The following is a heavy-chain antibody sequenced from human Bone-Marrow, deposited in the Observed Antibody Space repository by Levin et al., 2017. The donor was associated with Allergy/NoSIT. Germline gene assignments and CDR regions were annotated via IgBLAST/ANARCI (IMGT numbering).Heavy chain of an antibody. V-gene: IGHV3-48*01. CDR1: GFTCSTCS. Sequence: GESLKISCAASGFTCSTCSMNWVRQAPGKGLEWISYISSSSGSIYYADSVQGRFTISRDNAKNSLYLQMNSLRAEDTAVYYCASNNYYYGSGSYLDYWGQGTLVTVSS. CDR3: ASNNYYYGSGSYLDY. J-gene: IGHJ4*02. D-gene: IGHD3-10*01. CDR2: ISSSSGSI.